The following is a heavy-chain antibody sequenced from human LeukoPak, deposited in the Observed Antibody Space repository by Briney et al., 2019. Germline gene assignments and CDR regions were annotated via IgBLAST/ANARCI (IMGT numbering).Heavy chain of an antibody. V-gene: IGHV3-74*01. CDR3: AWGYDYDY. D-gene: IGHD3-16*01. Sequence: GGSLRLSCAASGFILRSYWMNWVRQVPGKGLEWVSRINTDGSRTDYADSVKGRFALSRDNAEDTIYLQMNSLRVDDTAVYYCAWGYDYDYWGRGTLVTVSS. CDR2: INTDGSRT. CDR1: GFILRSYW. J-gene: IGHJ4*02.